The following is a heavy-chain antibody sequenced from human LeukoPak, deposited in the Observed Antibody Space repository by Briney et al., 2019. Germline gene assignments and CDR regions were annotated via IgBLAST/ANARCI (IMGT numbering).Heavy chain of an antibody. CDR2: IYSGGGT. CDR3: SIEGVHFDY. V-gene: IGHV3-66*01. D-gene: IGHD3-10*01. Sequence: GGSLRLSCAVSGFTVSSNYMSWVRQAPGKGLEWVSVIYSGGGTYYADSVKGRFTISRDNSKNTVYLQMNSLRVEDTAVYYCSIEGVHFDYWGQGTLVTVSS. CDR1: GFTVSSNY. J-gene: IGHJ4*02.